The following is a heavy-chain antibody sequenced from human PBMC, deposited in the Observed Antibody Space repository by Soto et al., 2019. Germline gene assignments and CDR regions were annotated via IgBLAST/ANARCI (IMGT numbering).Heavy chain of an antibody. Sequence: SVKVSCKASGGTFSSYAISWVRQAPGQGLEWMGGIIPIFGTANYAQKFQGRVTITADESTSTAYMELSSLRSEDTAAYYCAREARGAQAAEYFQHWGQGTLVTVSS. J-gene: IGHJ1*01. D-gene: IGHD1-26*01. V-gene: IGHV1-69*13. CDR2: IIPIFGTA. CDR3: AREARGAQAAEYFQH. CDR1: GGTFSSYA.